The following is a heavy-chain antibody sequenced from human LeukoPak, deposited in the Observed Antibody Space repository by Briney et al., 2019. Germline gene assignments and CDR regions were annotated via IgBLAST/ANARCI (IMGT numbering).Heavy chain of an antibody. CDR3: ARDIWDDYYGSGSYYSFDY. CDR1: GFTFSDYY. D-gene: IGHD3-10*01. J-gene: IGHJ4*02. V-gene: IGHV3-11*06. Sequence: GGSLRLSCAASGFTFSDYYMSWIRQAPGKGLEWVSYISSSSGYTNYADSVKGRFTISRDNAKNSLYLQMNSLRAEDTAVYYCARDIWDDYYGSGSYYSFDYWGQGTLVTVSS. CDR2: ISSSSGYT.